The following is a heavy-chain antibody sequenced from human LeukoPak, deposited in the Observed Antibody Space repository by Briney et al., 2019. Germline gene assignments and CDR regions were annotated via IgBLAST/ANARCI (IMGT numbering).Heavy chain of an antibody. Sequence: SQTLSLTCTISDASINSGDFYWAWIRQLPGKGLEWVGYIHRRGNTHHDPSLKSRVTMSVDTSQNQFSLKLTSVTAADTAVYCCARTPRKWDSNDYYYFDYWGPGTLVTVSP. V-gene: IGHV4-30-4*08. J-gene: IGHJ4*02. CDR3: ARTPRKWDSNDYYYFDY. CDR2: IHRRGNT. D-gene: IGHD4-11*01. CDR1: DASINSGDFY.